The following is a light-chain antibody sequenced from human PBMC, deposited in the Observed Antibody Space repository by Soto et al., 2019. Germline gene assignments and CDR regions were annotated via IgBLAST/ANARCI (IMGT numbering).Light chain of an antibody. V-gene: IGKV3-20*01. CDR2: GAS. J-gene: IGKJ1*01. Sequence: EIVITQSPATLSVSPGERANLCCRASQSVSSNLAWYQQKPGQAPWLLIYGASNRATGIPDRFSGSGSGTDSTLTISRLEPEDFAVYYCQQYGSSGTFGQGTKVDIK. CDR1: QSVSSN. CDR3: QQYGSSGT.